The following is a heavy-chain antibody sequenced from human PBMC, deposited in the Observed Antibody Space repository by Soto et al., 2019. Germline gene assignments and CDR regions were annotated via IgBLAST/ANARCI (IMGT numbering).Heavy chain of an antibody. CDR2: ISWDGGST. V-gene: IGHV3-43*01. J-gene: IGHJ6*02. CDR3: AKAGYYGSGSYWAHYGMDV. D-gene: IGHD3-10*01. Sequence: VGSLRLSGAASGFTFDDYTMHWVRQAPGKGLEWVSLISWDGGSTYYADSVKGRFTISRDNSKNSLYLQMNSLRTEDTALYYCAKAGYYGSGSYWAHYGMDVWGQGTTVTVSS. CDR1: GFTFDDYT.